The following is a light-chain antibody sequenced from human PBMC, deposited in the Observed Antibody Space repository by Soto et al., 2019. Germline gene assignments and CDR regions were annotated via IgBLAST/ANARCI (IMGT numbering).Light chain of an antibody. V-gene: IGKV1D-12*01. CDR2: AAS. Sequence: DIQMTQSPSSVSASVGDRVTITCRASQGLSSWLAWYQQKPGKASKLLIYAASSLQSGAPSRFSGIESGTDFTLTISSQQPEDFGTYYGQQANSFPPTFGQGTR. CDR3: QQANSFPPT. J-gene: IGKJ5*01. CDR1: QGLSSW.